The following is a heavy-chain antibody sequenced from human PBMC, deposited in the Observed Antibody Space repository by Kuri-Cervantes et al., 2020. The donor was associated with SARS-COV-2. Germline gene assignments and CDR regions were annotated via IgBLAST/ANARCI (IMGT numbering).Heavy chain of an antibody. V-gene: IGHV3-30*03. CDR1: GFTFTSHA. CDR2: ISYDGNNK. J-gene: IGHJ5*02. CDR3: ARETIVVVPAAPTENWFDP. Sequence: GESLKISCAVSGFTFTSHAMHWVRQAPGSGLEWVALISYDGNNKFYADSVKGRFTISRDNSKNTLYLQMNSLRAEDTAVYYCARETIVVVPAAPTENWFDPWGQGTLVTVSS. D-gene: IGHD2-2*01.